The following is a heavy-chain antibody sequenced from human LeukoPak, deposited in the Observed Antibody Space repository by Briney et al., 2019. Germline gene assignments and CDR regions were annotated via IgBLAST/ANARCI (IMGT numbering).Heavy chain of an antibody. D-gene: IGHD6-6*01. CDR2: IYYSGST. CDR1: GGSISSSSYY. V-gene: IGHV4-39*07. CDR3: ARIFSSRRVYWFDP. Sequence: SETLSLTCTVSGGSISSSSYYWGWIRQPPGKGLEWIGSIYYSGSTYYNPSLKSRVTISVDTSKNQFSLKLSSVTAADTAVYYCARIFSSRRVYWFDPWGQGTLVTVSS. J-gene: IGHJ5*02.